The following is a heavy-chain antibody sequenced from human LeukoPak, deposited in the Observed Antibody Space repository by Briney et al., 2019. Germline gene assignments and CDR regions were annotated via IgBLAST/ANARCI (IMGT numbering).Heavy chain of an antibody. CDR3: ARVEKGIYYYDSSGYPPGDY. CDR2: INAGNGNT. Sequence: ASVKVSCKASGYTFTSYGISWVRQAPGQRLEWMGWINAGNGNTKYSQKFQGRVAITRDTSASTAYMELSSLRSEDTAVYYCARVEKGIYYYDSSGYPPGDYWGQGTLVTVSS. D-gene: IGHD3-22*01. J-gene: IGHJ4*02. CDR1: GYTFTSYG. V-gene: IGHV1-3*01.